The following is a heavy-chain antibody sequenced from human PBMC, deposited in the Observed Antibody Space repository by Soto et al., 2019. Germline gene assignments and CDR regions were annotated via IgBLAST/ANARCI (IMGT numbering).Heavy chain of an antibody. CDR3: AKNYYGLRRYYNPVDY. V-gene: IGHV3-23*01. D-gene: IGHD3-10*01. CDR2: ISGSGGST. J-gene: IGHJ4*02. Sequence: PGGSLRLSCAASGFTFSSYAMSWVRQAPGKGLEWVSGISGSGGSTYYADSVKGRFTISRDNSKNTLYLQMNSLRAEDTAVYYCAKNYYGLRRYYNPVDYRGQGTLVTVSS. CDR1: GFTFSSYA.